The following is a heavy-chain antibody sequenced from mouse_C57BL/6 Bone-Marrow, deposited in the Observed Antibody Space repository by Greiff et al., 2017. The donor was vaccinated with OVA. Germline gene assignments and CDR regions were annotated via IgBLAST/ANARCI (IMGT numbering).Heavy chain of an antibody. Sequence: QVQLQQSGPELVKPGASVKISCKASGYAFSSSWMNWVKQRPGKGLEWIGRIYPGDGDTNYNGKFKGKATLTADKSSSTAYMQLSSLTSEDSAVYFCATDGYYAWFAYWGQGTLVTDSA. J-gene: IGHJ3*01. CDR1: GYAFSSSW. D-gene: IGHD2-3*01. CDR3: ATDGYYAWFAY. CDR2: IYPGDGDT. V-gene: IGHV1-82*01.